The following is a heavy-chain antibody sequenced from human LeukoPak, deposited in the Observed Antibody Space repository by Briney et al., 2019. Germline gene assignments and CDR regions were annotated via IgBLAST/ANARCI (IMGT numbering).Heavy chain of an antibody. D-gene: IGHD6-13*01. CDR2: IYYSGST. Sequence: PSETLSLTCTVSGGSISSRSYFWSWIRQPPEKGLEWIGYIYYSGSTNYNPSLKSRVAISVDTSKNQFSLKLTSVTAADTAVYYCARGLYSSIGYYYMDVWGKGTTVTISS. CDR1: GGSISSRSYF. V-gene: IGHV4-61*05. CDR3: ARGLYSSIGYYYMDV. J-gene: IGHJ6*03.